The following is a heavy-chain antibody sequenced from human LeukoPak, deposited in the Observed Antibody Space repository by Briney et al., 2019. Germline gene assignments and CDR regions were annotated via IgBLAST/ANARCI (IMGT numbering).Heavy chain of an antibody. J-gene: IGHJ4*02. D-gene: IGHD3-10*01. CDR2: ISSSSSYI. V-gene: IGHV3-21*01. CDR3: ARVRPSIPYGPFDY. Sequence: GGSLRLSCAASGFTFSSYSMNWVRQAPGKGPEWVSSISSSSSYIYYADSVKGRFTISRDNAKNSLYLQMNSLRAEDTAVYYCARVRPSIPYGPFDYWGQGTLVTVSS. CDR1: GFTFSSYS.